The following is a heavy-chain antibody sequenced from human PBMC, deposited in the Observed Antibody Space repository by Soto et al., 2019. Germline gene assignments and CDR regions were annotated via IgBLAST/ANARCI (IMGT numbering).Heavy chain of an antibody. CDR1: GFTFSSYA. J-gene: IGHJ6*02. Sequence: QVQLVESGGGVVQPGRSLRLSCAASGFTFSSYAMHWVRQAPGKGLEWVAVISYDGSNKYYADSVKGRFTISRDNSKKTLYLQMNSVGTEDTAVYYCARDRLRYNWNDFPYYYYGMDVWAQGTTVTVSS. CDR3: ARDRLRYNWNDFPYYYYGMDV. V-gene: IGHV3-30-3*01. CDR2: ISYDGSNK. D-gene: IGHD1-1*01.